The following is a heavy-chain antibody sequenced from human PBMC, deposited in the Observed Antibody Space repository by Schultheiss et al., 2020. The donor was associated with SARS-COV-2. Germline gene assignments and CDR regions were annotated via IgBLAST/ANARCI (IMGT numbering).Heavy chain of an antibody. CDR1: GFTFSNAW. V-gene: IGHV3-53*01. CDR3: AREEYSNSFFDY. D-gene: IGHD6-13*01. J-gene: IGHJ4*02. Sequence: GGSLRLSCAASGFTFSNAWMSWVRQAPGKGLEWVSLIYSGGNTYYVDSVKGRFTISRDNSKNTLYLQMNSLTAEDTAVYYCAREEYSNSFFDYWGQGTLVTVSS. CDR2: IYSGGNT.